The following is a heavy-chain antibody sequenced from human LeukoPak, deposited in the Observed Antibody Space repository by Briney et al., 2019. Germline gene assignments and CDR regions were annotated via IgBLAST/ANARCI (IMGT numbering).Heavy chain of an antibody. D-gene: IGHD2-15*01. CDR1: GYTFTSYA. CDR3: ARDSGYCSGGSCYLIGNWFDP. V-gene: IGHV1-69*13. Sequence: ASVKVSCKASGYTFTSYAISWVRQAPGQGLEWMGGIIPIFGTANYAQKFQGRVTITADESTSTAYMELSSLRSEDTAVYYCARDSGYCSGGSCYLIGNWFDPWGQGTLVTVSS. CDR2: IIPIFGTA. J-gene: IGHJ5*02.